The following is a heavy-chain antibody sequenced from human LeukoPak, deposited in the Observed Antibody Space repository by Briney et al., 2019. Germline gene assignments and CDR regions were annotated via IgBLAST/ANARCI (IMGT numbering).Heavy chain of an antibody. J-gene: IGHJ4*02. V-gene: IGHV3-7*03. Sequence: GGSLRLSCAASGFTFSSYSMNWVRRSPGKGLEWVANIKQDGSEKYYADSVKGRFTISRDNSKNTLYLQMNSLRAEDTAVYYCARVVPPTDYGSGSYFWDPYYFDYWGQGTLVTVSS. D-gene: IGHD3-10*01. CDR1: GFTFSSYS. CDR3: ARVVPPTDYGSGSYFWDPYYFDY. CDR2: IKQDGSEK.